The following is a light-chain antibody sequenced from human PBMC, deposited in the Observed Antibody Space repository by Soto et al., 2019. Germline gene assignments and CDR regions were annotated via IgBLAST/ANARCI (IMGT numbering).Light chain of an antibody. CDR2: STD. V-gene: IGLV7-43*01. J-gene: IGLJ2*01. CDR1: TGAVTSGHY. CDR3: LLYYGGAVI. Sequence: QTVVTQETSLTVSPGGTVTLTCASSTGAVTSGHYANWLQQKPGQAPRALIYSTDTKHSWTPARFSGSLLGGKAALTLSGVRPEDEADHYCLLYYGGAVIFGGGTKVTVL.